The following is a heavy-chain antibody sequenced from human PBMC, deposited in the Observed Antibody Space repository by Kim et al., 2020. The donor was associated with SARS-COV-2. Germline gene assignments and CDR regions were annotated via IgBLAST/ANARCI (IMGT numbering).Heavy chain of an antibody. CDR3: AREVNNVFGV. Sequence: SQTLSLTCAISGDSVSRNNAAWNWIRQSPSRGLEWLGRTYYTSNWYNDYAVFVKSLISINPDTSKNRCSLQLNSVTPEDTAVYYCAREVNNVFGVWGQGTMVTISS. CDR2: TYYTSNWYN. CDR1: GDSVSRNNAA. J-gene: IGHJ3*01. V-gene: IGHV6-1*01. D-gene: IGHD3-22*01.